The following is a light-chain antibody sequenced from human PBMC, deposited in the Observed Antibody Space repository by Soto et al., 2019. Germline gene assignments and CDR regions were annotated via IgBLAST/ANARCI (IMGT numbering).Light chain of an antibody. CDR1: TSDVGGYNY. Sequence: QSALTQPRSVSGSPGQSVTISCTGTTSDVGGYNYVSWYEQHPVKAPKLMIYDVTKGPSGVPDRFSSTKYGNTASLTTSGPPAEDEADYYCCSWGGSYTGTFATGTELTV. J-gene: IGLJ1*01. CDR3: CSWGGSYTGT. CDR2: DVT. V-gene: IGLV2-11*01.